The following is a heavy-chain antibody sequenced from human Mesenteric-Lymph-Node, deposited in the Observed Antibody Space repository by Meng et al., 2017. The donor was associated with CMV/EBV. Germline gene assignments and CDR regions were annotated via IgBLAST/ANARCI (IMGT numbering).Heavy chain of an antibody. D-gene: IGHD3-10*01. Sequence: GESLKISCAASGFTFSSYAMHWVRQAPGKGLEWVALISYDGTNKYYADSVKGRFTISRDNSKNTLFLQMNGLRAEDTAVYYCTTNAYITPYAFDIWGQGTMVTVSS. V-gene: IGHV3-30-3*01. CDR2: ISYDGTNK. CDR3: TTNAYITPYAFDI. J-gene: IGHJ3*02. CDR1: GFTFSSYA.